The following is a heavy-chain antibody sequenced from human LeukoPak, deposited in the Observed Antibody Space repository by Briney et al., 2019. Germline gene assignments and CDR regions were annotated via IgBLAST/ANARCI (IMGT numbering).Heavy chain of an antibody. Sequence: GGSLRLSCAASGFTFSTYAMNWVRQAPGKGLEWVSGVSRGGDTTDFADSVKGRFTISRDNSKNTVYLQMNSLRAEDTAVYYCAKDLFGDYGGLDYWGQGILVTVSS. J-gene: IGHJ4*02. CDR2: VSRGGDTT. CDR3: AKDLFGDYGGLDY. CDR1: GFTFSTYA. V-gene: IGHV3-23*01. D-gene: IGHD4-17*01.